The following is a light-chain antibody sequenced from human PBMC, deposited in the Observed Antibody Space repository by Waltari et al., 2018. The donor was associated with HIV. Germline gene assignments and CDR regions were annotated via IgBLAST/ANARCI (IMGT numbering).Light chain of an antibody. CDR1: QDITRW. J-gene: IGKJ3*01. V-gene: IGKV1-12*01. Sequence: DIQMTQFPSSVSASVGDRVTITCRASQDITRWLAWYQQKPGKAPKLLMYDTSTLHSGVPSRFTGSGSGTDFTLTISSLQPEDFATYSCQQTRSFPFTFGPGTKVDIK. CDR2: DTS. CDR3: QQTRSFPFT.